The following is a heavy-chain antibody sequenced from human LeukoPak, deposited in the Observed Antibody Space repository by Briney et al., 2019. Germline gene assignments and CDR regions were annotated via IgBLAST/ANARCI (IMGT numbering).Heavy chain of an antibody. CDR3: ARMRWTTVTGSPYYYYMDV. Sequence: GGSLRLSCAASGFTVSDNYMSWVRQAPGKGLEWVSAISGSGGSTYYADSVKGRFTISRDNAKNSLYLQMNSLRAEDTAVYYCARMRWTTVTGSPYYYYMDVWGKGTTVTVSS. V-gene: IGHV3-11*04. CDR2: ISGSGGST. J-gene: IGHJ6*03. CDR1: GFTVSDNY. D-gene: IGHD4-17*01.